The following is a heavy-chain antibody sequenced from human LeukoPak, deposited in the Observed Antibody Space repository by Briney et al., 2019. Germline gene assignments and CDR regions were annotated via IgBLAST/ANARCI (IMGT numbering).Heavy chain of an antibody. CDR2: VSGSGSTV. CDR1: GFTFSGYA. CDR3: VRQFAS. Sequence: GGSLRLSCAASGFTFSGYAMNWVRQLPGKRLEWVAYVSGSGSTVYYADSVKGRFTVSRDNGKSSLYLQMNSLRVEDTALYYCVRQFASWGQGTLVTVSS. V-gene: IGHV3-48*01. J-gene: IGHJ4*02.